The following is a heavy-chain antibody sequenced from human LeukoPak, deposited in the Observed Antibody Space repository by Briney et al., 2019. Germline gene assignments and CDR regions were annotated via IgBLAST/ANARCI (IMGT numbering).Heavy chain of an antibody. CDR2: IYHSGST. D-gene: IGHD2-15*01. J-gene: IGHJ4*02. Sequence: PSETLSLTCAVSGGSISSGGYSWSWIRQPPGKGLDWIGYIYHSGSTYYNPSLKSRVTISVDRSKSQFSLKLSSVTAADTAVYYCARDCSGGSCYDYWGQGTLVTVSS. CDR3: ARDCSGGSCYDY. CDR1: GGSISSGGYS. V-gene: IGHV4-30-2*01.